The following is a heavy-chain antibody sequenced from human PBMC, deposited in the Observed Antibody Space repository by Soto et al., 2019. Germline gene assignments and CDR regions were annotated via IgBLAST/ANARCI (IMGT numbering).Heavy chain of an antibody. D-gene: IGHD2-8*02. CDR1: GGSFSGYY. CDR2: INHSGST. Sequence: PWETLSLTCAVYGGSFSGYYWTWIRQPPWTGLEWIGEINHSGSTNYNPSLKSRVTISVDTSKNQFSLKLTSVTAADTAVYYCARDKITGLFDYWGQGTLVTVST. CDR3: ARDKITGLFDY. V-gene: IGHV4-34*01. J-gene: IGHJ4*02.